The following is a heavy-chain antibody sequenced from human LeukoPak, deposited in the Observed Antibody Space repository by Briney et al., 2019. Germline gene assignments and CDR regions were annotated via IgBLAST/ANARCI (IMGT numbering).Heavy chain of an antibody. J-gene: IGHJ4*02. CDR1: GYTFTDYY. D-gene: IGHD3-22*01. Sequence: ASVEVSCKASGYTFTDYYMHWVRQAPGQGLEWMGRINPNSGGTNYAQKFQGRVTMTRDTSISTAYMELSTLRSDDTAVYHCARVGYYDSSGYYDYWGQGTLVTVSS. V-gene: IGHV1-2*06. CDR2: INPNSGGT. CDR3: ARVGYYDSSGYYDY.